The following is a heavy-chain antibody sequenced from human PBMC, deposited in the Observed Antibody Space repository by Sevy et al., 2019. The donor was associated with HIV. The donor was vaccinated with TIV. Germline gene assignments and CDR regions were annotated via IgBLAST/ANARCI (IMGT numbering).Heavy chain of an antibody. Sequence: GGSLRLSCAASGFTFSSYGMHWVRQAPGKGLEWVANIKQDGSEKYYVDSVKGRFTISRDNAKNSLYLQMNSLRAEDTAVYYCARDHRYSSGWYGTATVGFDYWGQGTLVTVSS. D-gene: IGHD6-19*01. CDR1: GFTFSSYG. V-gene: IGHV3-7*01. CDR3: ARDHRYSSGWYGTATVGFDY. J-gene: IGHJ4*02. CDR2: IKQDGSEK.